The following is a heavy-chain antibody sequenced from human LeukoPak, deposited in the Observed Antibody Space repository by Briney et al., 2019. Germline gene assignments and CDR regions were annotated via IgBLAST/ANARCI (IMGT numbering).Heavy chain of an antibody. J-gene: IGHJ3*02. Sequence: ASVKVSCKAFGYTFTDYYMHWVRQAPGQGLEWMGYINPNSGGTDTNYARKFQGRVTMTTDTSTSTAYMELRSLRSDDTAVYYCARDLNPDDDAFDIWGQGTMVTVSS. D-gene: IGHD1-14*01. CDR3: ARDLNPDDDAFDI. V-gene: IGHV1-2*02. CDR1: GYTFTDYY. CDR2: INPNSGGTDT.